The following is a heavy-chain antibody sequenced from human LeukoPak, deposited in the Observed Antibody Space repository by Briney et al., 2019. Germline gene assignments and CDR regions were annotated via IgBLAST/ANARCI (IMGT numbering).Heavy chain of an antibody. V-gene: IGHV3-23*01. CDR2: ISGSGGST. CDR1: GFTFRDYG. CDR3: AKGYDSSGADY. Sequence: GGSLRLSCAASGFTFRDYGMSWVRQAPGKGLEWVSAISGSGGSTYYADSVKGRFTISRDNSKNTLYLQMNSLRAEDTAVYYCAKGYDSSGADYWGQGTLVTVSS. D-gene: IGHD3-22*01. J-gene: IGHJ4*02.